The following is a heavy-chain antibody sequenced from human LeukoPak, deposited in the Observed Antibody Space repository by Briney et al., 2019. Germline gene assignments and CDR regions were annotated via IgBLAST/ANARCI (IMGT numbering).Heavy chain of an antibody. D-gene: IGHD3-10*01. CDR2: ISWNSGSI. CDR1: GFTFDDYA. CDR3: AKSIFYGSGSYYFDY. J-gene: IGHJ4*02. Sequence: GGSLRLSCAASGFTFDDYAMHWVRQAPGKGLEGVSGISWNSGSIGYADSVKGRFTISRDNAKNSLHLQMYSLRAEDTALYYCAKSIFYGSGSYYFDYWGQGTLVTVSS. V-gene: IGHV3-9*01.